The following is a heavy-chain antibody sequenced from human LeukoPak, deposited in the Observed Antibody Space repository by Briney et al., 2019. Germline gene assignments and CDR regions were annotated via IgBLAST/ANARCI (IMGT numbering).Heavy chain of an antibody. D-gene: IGHD4-11*01. J-gene: IGHJ6*03. CDR1: GFTFSSFG. V-gene: IGHV3-21*01. CDR3: ARELLNYSNHKLGHYMDV. CDR2: ISSSSNYI. Sequence: GGSLRLSCAASGFTFSSFGMNWVRQAPGRGVECVSCISSSSNYIYYADSVKGRFTISRENAKNSLYLQMNSLRAEDTAVYYCARELLNYSNHKLGHYMDVWGKGTTVTVSS.